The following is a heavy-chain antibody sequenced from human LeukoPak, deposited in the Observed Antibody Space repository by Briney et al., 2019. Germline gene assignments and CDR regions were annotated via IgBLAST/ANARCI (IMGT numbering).Heavy chain of an antibody. V-gene: IGHV1-69*04. D-gene: IGHD1-14*01. CDR2: IIPILGIA. J-gene: IGHJ4*02. CDR1: GGTFSSYA. Sequence: GASVKVSCKASGGTFSSYAISWVRQAPGRGLEWMGRIIPILGIANYAQKFQGRVTITADKSTSTAYMELSSLRSEDTAVYYCARDLPTYKARNSHFDYWGQGTLVTVSS. CDR3: ARDLPTYKARNSHFDY.